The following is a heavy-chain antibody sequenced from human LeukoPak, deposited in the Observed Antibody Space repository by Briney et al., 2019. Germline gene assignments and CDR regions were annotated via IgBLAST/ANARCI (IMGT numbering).Heavy chain of an antibody. CDR2: FDTLDGLT. CDR1: GFIFSNYA. D-gene: IGHD3-10*01. Sequence: GGKLRLYCAASGFIFSNYAMSWVRQAPGKGLEWVSSFDTLDGLTNYRQSVKGRFTISSDNSKNTLYLQMNSLTAEDTAVYYCAKPFSFGSDSSYQPFDSWGQGTL. J-gene: IGHJ4*02. V-gene: IGHV3-23*01. CDR3: AKPFSFGSDSSYQPFDS.